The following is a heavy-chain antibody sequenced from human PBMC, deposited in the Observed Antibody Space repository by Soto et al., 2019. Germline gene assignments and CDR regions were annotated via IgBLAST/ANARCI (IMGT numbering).Heavy chain of an antibody. V-gene: IGHV3-30*18. D-gene: IGHD4-17*01. J-gene: IGHJ6*03. CDR3: PKVYGATTAAYYHMAV. Sequence: QVQLVESGGGVVQPGRSLRLSCAASGFTFSNFGMHWVRRAPGKGLEWVAFISYYGGDEFYADSVKGRVTISRDNSKNTLNPKMNGRKTETTAVNFWPKVYGATTAAYYHMAVWAKGPRSPSP. CDR1: GFTFSNFG. CDR2: ISYYGGDE.